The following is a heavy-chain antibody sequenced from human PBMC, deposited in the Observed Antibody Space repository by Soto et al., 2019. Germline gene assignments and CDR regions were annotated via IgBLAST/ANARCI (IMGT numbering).Heavy chain of an antibody. D-gene: IGHD6-13*01. Sequence: LRLSCAGSGFTFSGYWTHWVRQAPGKGLEWVSGISGSGGSTHYPDSVKGRFTISRDNSKNTLYLQMNSLRAEDAAVYYCAKDGYSSSWNGFFEYWGQGNQVTVSS. V-gene: IGHV3-23*01. CDR1: GFTFSGYW. J-gene: IGHJ4*02. CDR3: AKDGYSSSWNGFFEY. CDR2: ISGSGGST.